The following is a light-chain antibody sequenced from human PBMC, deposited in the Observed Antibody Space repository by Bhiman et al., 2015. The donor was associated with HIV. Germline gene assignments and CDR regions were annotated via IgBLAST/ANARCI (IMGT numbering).Light chain of an antibody. CDR3: CSYANVGSSSFV. J-gene: IGLJ2*01. Sequence: QSALTQPASVSGSPGQSITISCTGTSSDVGTYNYVSWYQQHPGKVPKLLIYDVTKRPSGTSDRFSGSKSGNTASLTISGLQAEDEADYYCCSYANVGSSSFVFGGGTKLTVL. V-gene: IGLV2-23*02. CDR1: SSDVGTYNY. CDR2: DVT.